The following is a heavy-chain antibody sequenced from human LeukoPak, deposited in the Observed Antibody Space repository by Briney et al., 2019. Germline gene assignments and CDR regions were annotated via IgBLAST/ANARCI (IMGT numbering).Heavy chain of an antibody. CDR2: IKQDGSEK. V-gene: IGHV3-7*01. D-gene: IGHD5-24*01. J-gene: IGHJ4*02. CDR1: GFTFSSYW. Sequence: GGSLRLSCAASGFTFSSYWMSWVRQAPGKGLEWVANIKQDGSEKYYVDSVKGRFTISRDNAKNSLYLQMNSLRAEDTAVYYCARERPGWLQLLDYWGQGTLVTVSS. CDR3: ARERPGWLQLLDY.